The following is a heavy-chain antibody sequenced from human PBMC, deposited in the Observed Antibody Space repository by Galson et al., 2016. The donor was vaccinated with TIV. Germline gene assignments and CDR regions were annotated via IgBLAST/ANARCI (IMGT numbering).Heavy chain of an antibody. CDR2: IYYSGNT. CDR1: GGSVSSASYY. V-gene: IGHV4-61*01. J-gene: IGHJ4*02. Sequence: LSLTCTVSGGSVSSASYYWSWIRQPPGRGLEWIGYIYYSGNTHYNPSLKSRVAMSVDTSKNQFSLRLNSVTAADTAVYYCARERNGNGGSDYWGRGTLVTVSS. D-gene: IGHD1-1*01. CDR3: ARERNGNGGSDY.